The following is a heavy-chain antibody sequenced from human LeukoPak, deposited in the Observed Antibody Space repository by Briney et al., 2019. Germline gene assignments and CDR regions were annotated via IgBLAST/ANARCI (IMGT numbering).Heavy chain of an antibody. D-gene: IGHD6-13*01. CDR1: GFTLSDYY. CDR2: ISSSGSYR. V-gene: IGHV3-11*05. CDR3: ARADSSSWFDY. J-gene: IGHJ4*02. Sequence: GGSLRLSCDASGFTLSDYYMTWIRQAPGKGLEWVSHISSSGSYRNYADSVKGRSTISRDNAKNSLYLQMNSLRADDTAVYYCARADSSSWFDYWGQGVLVTVSS.